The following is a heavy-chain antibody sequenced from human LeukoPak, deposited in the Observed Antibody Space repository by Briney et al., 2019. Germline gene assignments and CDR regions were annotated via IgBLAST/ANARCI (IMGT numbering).Heavy chain of an antibody. D-gene: IGHD1-26*01. V-gene: IGHV3-30-3*01. J-gene: IGHJ4*02. CDR1: GFTFSSYA. CDR2: ISYDGSNK. CDR3: ARDGIVGSYYFDY. Sequence: PGGSLRLPCAASGFTFSSYAMHWVRQAPGKGLEWVAVISYDGSNKYYADSVKGRFTISRDNSKNTLYLQMNSLRAGDTAVYYCARDGIVGSYYFDYWGQGTLVTVSS.